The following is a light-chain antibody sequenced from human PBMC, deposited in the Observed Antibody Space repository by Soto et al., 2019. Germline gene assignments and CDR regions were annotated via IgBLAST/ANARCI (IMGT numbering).Light chain of an antibody. Sequence: QSVLTQSPSASGSPGQSVTISCTGTSSDVGGYNYVSWYQQHPGKAPKLMIYEVSKRPSGVPERFSGSKSGNTASLTVSGLQAEDEADYYCSSYAGSNNLLYVFGTGTKVTVL. J-gene: IGLJ1*01. CDR2: EVS. V-gene: IGLV2-8*01. CDR1: SSDVGGYNY. CDR3: SSYAGSNNLLYV.